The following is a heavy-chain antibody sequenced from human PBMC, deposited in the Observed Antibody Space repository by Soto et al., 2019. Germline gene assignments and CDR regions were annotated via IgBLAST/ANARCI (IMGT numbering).Heavy chain of an antibody. V-gene: IGHV1-2*04. D-gene: IGHD3-16*01. CDR1: GYTFTGYY. Sequence: EASVKVSCKASGYTFTGYYMHWVRQAPGQGLEWMGWINPNSGGTNYAQKFQGWVTMTRDTSISTAYMELSRLRSDDTAVYYCARDRWGGVKVSGLGELGNPPNAFNIWGQGKMVTVSS. CDR2: INPNSGGT. J-gene: IGHJ3*02. CDR3: ARDRWGGVKVSGLGELGNPPNAFNI.